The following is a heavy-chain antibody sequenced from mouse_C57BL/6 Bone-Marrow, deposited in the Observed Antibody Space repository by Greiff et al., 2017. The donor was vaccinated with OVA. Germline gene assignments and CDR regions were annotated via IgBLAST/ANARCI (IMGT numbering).Heavy chain of an antibody. Sequence: VQLKESGGGLVKPGGSLKLSCAASGFTFSSYAMSWVRQTPEKRLKWVATISDGGSYTYYPDNVKGRFTISRDNAKNNLYLQMSHLKSEDTAMYYCARALYGSSPSYWYFDVWGTGTTVTVSS. J-gene: IGHJ1*03. V-gene: IGHV5-4*01. CDR1: GFTFSSYA. CDR3: ARALYGSSPSYWYFDV. D-gene: IGHD1-1*01. CDR2: ISDGGSYT.